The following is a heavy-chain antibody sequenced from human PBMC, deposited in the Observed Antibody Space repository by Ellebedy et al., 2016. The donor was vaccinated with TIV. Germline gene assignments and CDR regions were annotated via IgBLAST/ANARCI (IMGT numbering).Heavy chain of an antibody. CDR2: VTGDGASS. V-gene: IGHV3-43*02. J-gene: IGHJ4*02. CDR3: TRNVAGGYGSDY. Sequence: GESLKISCAASGFNFGDHGMHWVRQGPGKGLEWVCVVTGDGASSYCADSLKGRFAISKDNRRNSLYLQMNSLRVDDSALYSCTRNVAGGYGSDYWGQGTLVTVSS. CDR1: GFNFGDHG. D-gene: IGHD3-10*01.